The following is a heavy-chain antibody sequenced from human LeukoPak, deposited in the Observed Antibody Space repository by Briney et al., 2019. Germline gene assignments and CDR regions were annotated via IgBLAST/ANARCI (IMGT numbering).Heavy chain of an antibody. Sequence: PGGSLRLSCAASGFTVSSSYISWVRQAPGKGLEWVSAIYSGGTTYYANSVKGRFTISRDNSKNMLYLLMNSLRAEDTAIYHCARQTGASTNFDNWGQGTLATVSS. J-gene: IGHJ4*02. V-gene: IGHV3-53*01. CDR2: IYSGGTT. CDR3: ARQTGASTNFDN. CDR1: GFTVSSSY. D-gene: IGHD2-2*01.